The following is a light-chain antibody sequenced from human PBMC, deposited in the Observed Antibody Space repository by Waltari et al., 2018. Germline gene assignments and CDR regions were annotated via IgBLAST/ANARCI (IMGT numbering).Light chain of an antibody. CDR3: TSDAEGNNFYV. CDR2: EVR. J-gene: IGLJ1*01. Sequence: QSALTQPPSASGSPGQSVTISCTRPSSDVGAYDRLSLYQQHPGKAPKRLIYEVRKRPSGGPGRFSGSRSGNTASLTVSGLQAEDEADYYCTSDAEGNNFYVFGTGTKVTVL. CDR1: SSDVGAYDR. V-gene: IGLV2-8*01.